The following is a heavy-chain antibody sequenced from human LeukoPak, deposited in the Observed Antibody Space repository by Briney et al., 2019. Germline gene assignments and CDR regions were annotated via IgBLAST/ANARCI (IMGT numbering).Heavy chain of an antibody. CDR1: GFTFSSYW. V-gene: IGHV3-15*01. J-gene: IGHJ3*02. CDR3: SADVRDWGTFDGSDI. Sequence: GGSLRLSCAASGFTFSSYWMSWVRQAPGKGLEWVGRIKHKLDGGTTDYAAPVKGRFAISRDDSKNTVYLQMNSLETEDTGVYYCSADVRDWGTFDGSDIWGQGTMVTVSS. CDR2: IKHKLDGGTT. D-gene: IGHD3/OR15-3a*01.